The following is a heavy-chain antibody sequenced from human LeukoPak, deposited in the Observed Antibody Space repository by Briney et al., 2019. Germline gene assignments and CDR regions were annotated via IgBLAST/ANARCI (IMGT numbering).Heavy chain of an antibody. V-gene: IGHV1-46*01. CDR1: GYTFTSYY. Sequence: ASVKVSCKASGYTFTSYYMHWVRQAPGQGLEWMGIINPSGGSTSYAQKFQGRVTMTRDTSTSTVYMELSSLRSEDTAVYYCARDVSGYDPYDAFDIWGQGTMVTVSS. J-gene: IGHJ3*02. CDR3: ARDVSGYDPYDAFDI. CDR2: INPSGGST. D-gene: IGHD5-12*01.